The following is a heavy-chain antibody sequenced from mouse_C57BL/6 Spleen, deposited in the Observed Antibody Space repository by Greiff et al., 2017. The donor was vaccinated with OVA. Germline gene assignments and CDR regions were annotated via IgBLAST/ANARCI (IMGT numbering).Heavy chain of an antibody. J-gene: IGHJ1*03. CDR2: INPYNGGT. CDR3: ARGSNYGDFDV. CDR1: GYTFTDYY. D-gene: IGHD2-5*01. Sequence: VQLQQSGPVLVKPGASVKMSCKASGYTFTDYYMNWVKQSHGKSLEWIGVINPYNGGTSYNQKFKGKATLTVDKDSSTDYMELNSLTSEDSAVYYCARGSNYGDFDVWGTGTTVTVSS. V-gene: IGHV1-19*01.